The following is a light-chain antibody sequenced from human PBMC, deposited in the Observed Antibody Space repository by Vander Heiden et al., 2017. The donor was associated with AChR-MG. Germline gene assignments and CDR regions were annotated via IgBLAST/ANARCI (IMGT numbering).Light chain of an antibody. Sequence: EIVLTQSPGTLSLSPGERATLSCRASQSVSNSYLAWYQQKAGQAPRLLIYNANTRAAGIPDRFNGSGSGTDFTLTISILDPEDFAVYYCQQDDTSSISFGQGTRLDIK. CDR1: QSVSNSY. V-gene: IGKV3-20*01. CDR3: QQDDTSSIS. CDR2: NAN. J-gene: IGKJ5*01.